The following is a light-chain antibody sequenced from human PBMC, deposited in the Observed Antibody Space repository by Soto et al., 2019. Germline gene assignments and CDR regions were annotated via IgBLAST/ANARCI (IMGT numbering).Light chain of an antibody. J-gene: IGLJ2*01. Sequence: QLVLTQSPSASASLGASVKLTCTLSSGHSNYAIAWHQQQPEKGPRYLMKLNSDGSHSKGDGIPDRFSGSRSGAERYLTISSLQSEDEGDYYCQTWGTGIQVFGGGTKVTVL. CDR3: QTWGTGIQV. CDR2: LNSDGSH. CDR1: SGHSNYA. V-gene: IGLV4-69*01.